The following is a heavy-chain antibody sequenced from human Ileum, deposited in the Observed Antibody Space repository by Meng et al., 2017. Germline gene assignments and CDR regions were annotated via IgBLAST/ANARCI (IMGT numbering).Heavy chain of an antibody. D-gene: IGHD6-19*01. CDR3: ARGVAEN. CDR2: IYPHNGAT. CDR1: GSTFTGNN. Sequence: QVQLVQSGAEVKKPGSSGKVSCKTSGSTFTGNNIHWVRQAPGQGLEWMGRIYPHNGATNYAQTFQGRVTMTGDTSITTAYMELNRLTSDDTAVYYCARGVAENWGQGTLVTVSS. J-gene: IGHJ4*02. V-gene: IGHV1-2*06.